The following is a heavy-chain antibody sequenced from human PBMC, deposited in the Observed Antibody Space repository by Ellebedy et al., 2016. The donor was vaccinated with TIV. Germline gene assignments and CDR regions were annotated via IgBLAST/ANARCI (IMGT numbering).Heavy chain of an antibody. CDR2: IYYSGST. J-gene: IGHJ2*01. CDR3: ARLRQSRDRSHWYFDL. D-gene: IGHD1-14*01. CDR1: GGSISSYY. V-gene: IGHV4-59*01. Sequence: GSLRLSXTVSGGSISSYYWSWIRQPPGKGLEWIGYIYYSGSTNYNPSLKSRVTISVDTSKNQFSLKLSSVTAADTAVFYCARLRQSRDRSHWYFDLWGRGTLVTVSS.